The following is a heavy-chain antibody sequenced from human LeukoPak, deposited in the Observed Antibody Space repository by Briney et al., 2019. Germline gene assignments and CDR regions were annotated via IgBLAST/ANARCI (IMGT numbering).Heavy chain of an antibody. CDR2: INPNSGGT. V-gene: IGHV1-2*02. CDR3: ARAYSSQSGILV. D-gene: IGHD6-13*01. J-gene: IGHJ6*02. CDR1: GYTFTGYY. Sequence: ASVKASCKASGYTFTGYYMHWVRQAPGQGLEWMGWINPNSGGTNYAQKFQGRVTMTRDTSISTAYMELSRLRSDDTAVYYCARAYSSQSGILVWGQGTTVTVSS.